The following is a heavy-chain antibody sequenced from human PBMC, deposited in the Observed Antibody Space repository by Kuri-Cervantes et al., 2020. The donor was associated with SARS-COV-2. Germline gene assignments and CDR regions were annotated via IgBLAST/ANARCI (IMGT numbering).Heavy chain of an antibody. CDR2: IYYSGST. Sequence: SETLSLTCTVSGGSISSYYWSWIRQPPGKGLEWIGYIYYSGSTHYNPSLKSRVTISVDTSKNQFSLKLSSVTAADTAVYYCARAPDYYDFWSGYYRNWFDPWGQGTLVTVSS. CDR1: GGSISSYY. J-gene: IGHJ5*02. CDR3: ARAPDYYDFWSGYYRNWFDP. D-gene: IGHD3-3*01. V-gene: IGHV4-59*01.